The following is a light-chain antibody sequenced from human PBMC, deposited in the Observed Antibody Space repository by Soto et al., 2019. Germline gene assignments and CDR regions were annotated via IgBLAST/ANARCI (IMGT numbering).Light chain of an antibody. CDR3: QQYDAWPLT. CDR2: DAI. Sequence: DKLISQSPATLSVSPGERVTLSCRASQNIHNHMSWFLQKPGQTPRLLIYDAIIRAADVPARFSGSWSGTEFTLTIKSLQSEDFAVYYCQQYDAWPLTVGGGTKGDIK. V-gene: IGKV3-15*01. CDR1: QNIHNH. J-gene: IGKJ4*01.